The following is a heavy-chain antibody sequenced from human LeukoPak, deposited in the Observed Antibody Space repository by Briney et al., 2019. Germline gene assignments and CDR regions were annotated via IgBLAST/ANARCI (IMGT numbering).Heavy chain of an antibody. J-gene: IGHJ4*02. D-gene: IGHD6-19*01. V-gene: IGHV1-8*01. CDR2: MNPNSGNT. CDR3: TRGSSGRRDN. CDR1: GYTFTSCD. Sequence: ASVKVSCKASGYTFTSCDINWVRQATGQGLEWMGWMNPNSGNTGYGQSFQGRITMARDISIGTAYMELSNLTSEDTAIYYCTRGSSGRRDNWGQGTLVTVSA.